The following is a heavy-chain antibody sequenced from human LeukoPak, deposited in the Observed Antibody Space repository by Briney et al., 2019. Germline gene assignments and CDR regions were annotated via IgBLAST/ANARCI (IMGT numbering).Heavy chain of an antibody. CDR2: INPSGGST. V-gene: IGHV1-46*01. CDR3: ARHFHPAETTGGYFDL. CDR1: GYTFSSYY. Sequence: ASVKVSCKASGYTFSSYYIHWVRQAPGHGLEWMGMINPSGGSTSYAQRFQGRVTMTRDTSTSTVYMELSSLRSEDTAVYSCARHFHPAETTGGYFDLWGRGTLVTVSA. D-gene: IGHD4-17*01. J-gene: IGHJ2*01.